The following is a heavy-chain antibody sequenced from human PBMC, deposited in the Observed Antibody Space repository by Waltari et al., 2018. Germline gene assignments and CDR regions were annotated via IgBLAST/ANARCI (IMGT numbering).Heavy chain of an antibody. V-gene: IGHV6-1*01. CDR3: ARIHSLGQYETNGADSNFDH. CDR2: TYYRSKWYN. CDR1: GDSVSSNSAA. J-gene: IGHJ4*02. Sequence: QVQLQQSGPGLMKPSQTLSLTCAISGDSVSSNSAAWNWIRQSPSRGLEWLGRTYYRSKWYNDYALSVKSRITINPDTSRNQFSLQLNSVTPEDTASYYCARIHSLGQYETNGADSNFDHWGQGALVTVSS. D-gene: IGHD2-8*01.